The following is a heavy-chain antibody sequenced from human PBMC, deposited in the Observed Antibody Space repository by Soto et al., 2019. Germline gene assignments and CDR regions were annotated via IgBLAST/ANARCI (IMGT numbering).Heavy chain of an antibody. D-gene: IGHD4-4*01. J-gene: IGHJ4*02. V-gene: IGHV4-31*03. Sequence: PSETLSLTCSVSGGSISSAGYFWSWIRQHPGKGLEWIGHIYYSGSAYYSPSLKSRVTISVDTSKNQFSLNLSSVTAADTAVYYCARIRSGNHPDNWGQGTLVX. CDR3: ARIRSGNHPDN. CDR1: GGSISSAGYF. CDR2: IYYSGSA.